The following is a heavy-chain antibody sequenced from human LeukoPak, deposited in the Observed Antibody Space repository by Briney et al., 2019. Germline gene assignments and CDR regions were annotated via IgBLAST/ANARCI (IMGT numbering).Heavy chain of an antibody. V-gene: IGHV4-4*09. J-gene: IGHJ4*02. Sequence: SETLSLTCTVSGGSISSYYWSWIRQPPGKGLEWIVYIYTSGSTNYTPSPKTRVTISGDTSKNQVSLKLSSVTAADTAVYYCARHWGKYSSSWYGIWGQGTLVTVSS. CDR1: GGSISSYY. CDR2: IYTSGST. CDR3: ARHWGKYSSSWYGI. D-gene: IGHD6-13*01.